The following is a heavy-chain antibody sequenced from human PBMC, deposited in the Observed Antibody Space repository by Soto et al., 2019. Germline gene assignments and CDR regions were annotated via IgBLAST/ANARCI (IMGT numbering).Heavy chain of an antibody. D-gene: IGHD3-16*02. J-gene: IGHJ4*02. V-gene: IGHV4-59*01. CDR1: GGSISSYY. Sequence: PSETLSLTCTVSGGSISSYYWSWIRQPPGKGLEWIGYIYYSGSTNYNPSLKSRVTISVDTSKNQFSLKLSSVTAADTAVYYCARADYDYIWGSYRCGGFDYWGQGTLVTVSS. CDR3: ARADYDYIWGSYRCGGFDY. CDR2: IYYSGST.